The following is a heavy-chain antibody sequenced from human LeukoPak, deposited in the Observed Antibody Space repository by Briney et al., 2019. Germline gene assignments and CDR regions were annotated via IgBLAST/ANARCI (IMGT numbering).Heavy chain of an antibody. V-gene: IGHV3-23*01. CDR2: ISGGGGST. CDR3: AKGRDPYYFDY. Sequence: GGSLRLSCAASGSTFSSYAMSWVRQAPGKGLEWVSAISGGGGSTYYADSVKGRFTISRDNSKNTLYLQMNSLRAEDTAVYYCAKGRDPYYFDYWGQGTLVTVSS. CDR1: GSTFSSYA. J-gene: IGHJ4*02.